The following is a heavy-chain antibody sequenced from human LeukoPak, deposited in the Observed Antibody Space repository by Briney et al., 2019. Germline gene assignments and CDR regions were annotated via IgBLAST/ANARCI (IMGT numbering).Heavy chain of an antibody. CDR2: IYTSGST. J-gene: IGHJ6*03. V-gene: IGHV4-4*09. CDR3: ARLGGSPRLYYYYYMDV. Sequence: SSETLSLTCTVSGGSISSYYWSWIRQPPGKGLEWIGYIYTSGSTNYNPSLKSRVTISVDTSKNQFSLKLSSVTAADTAVYYCARLGGSPRLYYYYYMDVWGKGTTVTVSS. CDR1: GGSISSYY. D-gene: IGHD6-13*01.